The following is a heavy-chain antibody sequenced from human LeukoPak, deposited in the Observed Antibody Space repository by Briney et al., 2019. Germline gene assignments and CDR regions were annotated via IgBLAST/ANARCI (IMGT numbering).Heavy chain of an antibody. D-gene: IGHD6-6*01. CDR1: GGSFSGYY. CDR3: ASPPAKAVAPRSLFY. J-gene: IGHJ4*02. V-gene: IGHV4-34*01. Sequence: SETLSLTCAVYGGSFSGYYWSWIRQPPGKGLEWIGEINHSGSTNYNPSLKSRVTISVDTSKNQFSLKLSSVTAADTAVYYCASPPAKAVAPRSLFYWGQGTLVTVSS. CDR2: INHSGST.